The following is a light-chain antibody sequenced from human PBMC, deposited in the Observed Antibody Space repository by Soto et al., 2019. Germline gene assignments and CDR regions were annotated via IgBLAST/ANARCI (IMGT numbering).Light chain of an antibody. J-gene: IGKJ4*01. CDR1: QSIGGW. CDR2: DAS. V-gene: IGKV1-5*01. CDR3: QQYNTDPRI. Sequence: DIQMTQSPSILSASVGDRVTITCRASQSIGGWVAWYQQKPGGAPKLLIYDASTLQHGVPFRFSGSGSATEFTLTISSLHPDDFATYYGQQYNTDPRIVGGGTRVESK.